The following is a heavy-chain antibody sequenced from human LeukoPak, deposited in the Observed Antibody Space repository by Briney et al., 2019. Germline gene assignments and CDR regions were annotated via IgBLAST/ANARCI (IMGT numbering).Heavy chain of an antibody. Sequence: SETLSLTCTVSGGSISSYYWSWIRQPAGKGLEWIGRIYTSGSTNYNPSLKSRVTMSVDTSKNQFSLKLSSVTAADTAVYFCARDLGYCSGGSCSNNWFDPWGQGTLVTVSS. D-gene: IGHD2-15*01. V-gene: IGHV4-4*07. CDR3: ARDLGYCSGGSCSNNWFDP. CDR2: IYTSGST. CDR1: GGSISSYY. J-gene: IGHJ5*02.